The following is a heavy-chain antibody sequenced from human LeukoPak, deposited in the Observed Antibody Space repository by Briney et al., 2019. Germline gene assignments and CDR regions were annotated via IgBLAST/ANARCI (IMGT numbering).Heavy chain of an antibody. V-gene: IGHV1-69*13. CDR2: IIPIFGTA. J-gene: IGHJ5*02. CDR1: GGTFSSYA. D-gene: IGHD5-18*01. CDR3: ARDLDTAINWFDP. Sequence: ASVKVSCKASGGTFSSYAISWVRQAPGQGLEWMGGIIPIFGTANYAQKFQGRVTITADESTSTAYMELSRLRSDDTAVYYCARDLDTAINWFDPWGQGTLVTVSS.